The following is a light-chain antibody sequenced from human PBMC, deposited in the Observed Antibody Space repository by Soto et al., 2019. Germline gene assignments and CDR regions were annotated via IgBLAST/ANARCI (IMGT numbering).Light chain of an antibody. V-gene: IGLV2-23*01. Sequence: QSALTQPASVSGSPGQSITISSTGRSSDIGKYNLVSWYQEHPGKAPKLIIYEDNKRPSGVSNRFSGSKSGNTASMTISGLQTEDEADYYCCSYAGSNTWVFGGGTMLTVL. J-gene: IGLJ3*02. CDR2: EDN. CDR1: SSDIGKYNL. CDR3: CSYAGSNTWV.